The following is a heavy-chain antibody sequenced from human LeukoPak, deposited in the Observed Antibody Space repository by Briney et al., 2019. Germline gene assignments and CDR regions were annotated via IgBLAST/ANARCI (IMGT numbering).Heavy chain of an antibody. Sequence: SETLSLTCAVYGGSFSGYYWSWIRQPPGKGLEWIGEINHSGSTNYNPSLKSRVTISVDTSKNQFSLKLSSVTAADTAVYYCARQMRTVRYFDWLTPAGLDYWGQGTLVTVSS. CDR3: ARQMRTVRYFDWLTPAGLDY. V-gene: IGHV4-34*01. J-gene: IGHJ4*02. CDR2: INHSGST. D-gene: IGHD3-9*01. CDR1: GGSFSGYY.